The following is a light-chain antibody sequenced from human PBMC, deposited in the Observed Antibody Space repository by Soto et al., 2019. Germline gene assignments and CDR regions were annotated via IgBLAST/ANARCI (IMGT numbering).Light chain of an antibody. J-gene: IGKJ1*01. CDR1: QSISAY. Sequence: DIQMTQSPSTLSASVGDRVTITCRASQSISAYLNWYHQRPGEAPKLLIYAASNLQSGVPSRFSGSGSGTEFTLTISDVQPEDFAIYYCHQRQSWPRTFGQGTKVDI. V-gene: IGKV1-39*01. CDR2: AAS. CDR3: HQRQSWPRT.